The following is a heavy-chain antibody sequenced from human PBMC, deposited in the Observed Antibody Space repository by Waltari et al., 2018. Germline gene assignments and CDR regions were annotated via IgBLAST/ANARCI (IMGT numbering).Heavy chain of an antibody. J-gene: IGHJ4*02. V-gene: IGHV3-15*01. D-gene: IGHD1-7*01. CDR3: TTGRRTGTVDY. CDR2: IKSKTDGGTT. CDR1: GFICSTDW. Sequence: EVQLVESGGGLVKPGGSVRLACAATGFICSTDWMSGVRQAPGKGLEWVGRIKSKTDGGTTDYAAPVKGRFTISRDDSKNTLYLQMNSLKTEDTAVYYCTTGRRTGTVDYWGQGTLVTVSS.